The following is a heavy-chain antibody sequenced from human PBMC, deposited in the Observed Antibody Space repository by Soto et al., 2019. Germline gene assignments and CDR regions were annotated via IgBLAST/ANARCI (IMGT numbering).Heavy chain of an antibody. J-gene: IGHJ2*01. CDR3: AKTSYYDSSGYYSKPWKWYFDL. V-gene: IGHV1-69*01. D-gene: IGHD3-22*01. Sequence: QVQLVQSGAEVKKPGSSVKVSCKASGGTFSSYAISWVRQAPGQGLEWMGGIIPIFGTANYAQKFQGRVTSTADESTSKAYMELSSLRSEDTAVYYCAKTSYYDSSGYYSKPWKWYFDLWCRGTLFTVSS. CDR1: GGTFSSYA. CDR2: IIPIFGTA.